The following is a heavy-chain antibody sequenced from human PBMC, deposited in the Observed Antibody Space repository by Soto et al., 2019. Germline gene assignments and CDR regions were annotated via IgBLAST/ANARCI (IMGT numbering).Heavy chain of an antibody. CDR2: IGIGSSTK. CDR3: ARDQLYYNDISGRPLNAFDV. D-gene: IGHD3-22*01. J-gene: IGHJ3*01. V-gene: IGHV3-48*01. Sequence: GGSLRLSCAASGFTFRNYGMNWVRQAPGKGLEWVSYIGIGSSTKYYADNVKGRITISRDNAKKSLYLQMNSLRAEDTAVYYCARDQLYYNDISGRPLNAFDVWGQGTMVTVSS. CDR1: GFTFRNYG.